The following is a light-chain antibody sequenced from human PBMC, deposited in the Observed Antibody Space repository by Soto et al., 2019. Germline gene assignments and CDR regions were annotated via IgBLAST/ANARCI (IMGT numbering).Light chain of an antibody. Sequence: EIVLTQSPATLSLSPGERATLSCRASQTVRNNLAWYQQRPGQAPRLLIYDASSRATGIPARFSGSGSGTDFTLTISSLEPEDFAGYYCQQYGSSSWTFGQGTKVEIK. CDR2: DAS. CDR3: QQYGSSSWT. J-gene: IGKJ1*01. CDR1: QTVRNN. V-gene: IGKV3-11*01.